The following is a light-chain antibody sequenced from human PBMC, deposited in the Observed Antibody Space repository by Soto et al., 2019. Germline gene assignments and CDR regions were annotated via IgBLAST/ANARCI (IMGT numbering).Light chain of an antibody. CDR2: AS. Sequence: EIALTQSPGTLSLSPGERATLSCRASQTVSDMYLAWYQQKPGQAPRLLIYASNRATGIPDRFSGSGSGTDFTLTIGRLEPEDFAVYYCQHYGTSALFGPGTKVDIK. CDR3: QHYGTSAL. V-gene: IGKV3-20*01. J-gene: IGKJ3*01. CDR1: QTVSDMY.